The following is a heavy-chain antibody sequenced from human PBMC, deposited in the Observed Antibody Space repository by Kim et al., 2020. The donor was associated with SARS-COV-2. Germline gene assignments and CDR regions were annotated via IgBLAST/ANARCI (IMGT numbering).Heavy chain of an antibody. Sequence: GGSLRLSCAASGFTFSTYTMYWVRQAPGKGLEWVAGISHDGSNKYFTDSVKGRFTVSRDNSKNTLYLQMNSLKPEDTAVYYCARRKAGVITYHFHYWGQGTLVTVSS. CDR3: ARRKAGVITYHFHY. J-gene: IGHJ4*02. V-gene: IGHV3-30-3*01. CDR2: ISHDGSNK. D-gene: IGHD3-16*02. CDR1: GFTFSTYT.